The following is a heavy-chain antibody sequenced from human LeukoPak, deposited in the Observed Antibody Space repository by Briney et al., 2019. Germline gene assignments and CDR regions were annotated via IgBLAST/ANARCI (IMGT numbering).Heavy chain of an antibody. CDR2: IYSGGST. Sequence: GGSLRLSCAASGFTVSSNYMSWVRQAPGKGLEWVSVIYSGGSTYYADSVKGRFTISRDNSKNTLYLQMNSLRAEDTAVYYCARTIAAAGPGSFDYWGQGTLVTVSS. J-gene: IGHJ4*02. D-gene: IGHD6-13*01. CDR1: GFTVSSNY. CDR3: ARTIAAAGPGSFDY. V-gene: IGHV3-53*01.